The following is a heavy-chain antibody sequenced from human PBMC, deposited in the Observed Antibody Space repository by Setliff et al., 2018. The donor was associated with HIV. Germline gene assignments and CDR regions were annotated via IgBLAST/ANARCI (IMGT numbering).Heavy chain of an antibody. CDR2: ISWNSGSI. D-gene: IGHD3-10*01. CDR3: ARGGSDAFDV. Sequence: GGSLRLSCAASGFTFDDYAMHWVRQAPGKGLEWVSGISWNSGSIGYADSVKGRFTVSRDNAKNSLYLQMNSLRAEDTALYYCARGGSDAFDVWGQGTLVTVSS. V-gene: IGHV3-9*01. CDR1: GFTFDDYA. J-gene: IGHJ3*01.